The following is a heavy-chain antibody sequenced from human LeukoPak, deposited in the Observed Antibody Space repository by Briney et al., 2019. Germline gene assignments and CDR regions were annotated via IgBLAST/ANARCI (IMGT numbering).Heavy chain of an antibody. V-gene: IGHV3-15*01. Sequence: PGGSLRLSCAASGFTFSNAWMSWVRQAPGKGLEWIGRIKSKTDGGTTDYAAPVKGRFTISRDDSKNTLYVQMNSLKTEDTAVYYCNADYYDNLVGAYFDYWGQGTLVTVSS. CDR3: NADYYDNLVGAYFDY. D-gene: IGHD3-22*01. CDR2: IKSKTDGGTT. CDR1: GFTFSNAW. J-gene: IGHJ4*02.